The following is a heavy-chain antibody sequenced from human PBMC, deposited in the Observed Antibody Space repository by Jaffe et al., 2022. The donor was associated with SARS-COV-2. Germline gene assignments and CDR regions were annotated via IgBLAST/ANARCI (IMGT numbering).Heavy chain of an antibody. CDR1: GFAFSGYW. Sequence: EVQLVESGGGLVQPGGSLRLSCAASGFAFSGYWMSWVRQAPGKGLEWVANIKQDGSEKYYVDSVKGRFTISRDNAKNSLYLQMNSLRAEDTAVYYCARVRGYYGSGSYLYYFDYWGQGTLLTVSS. D-gene: IGHD3-10*01. J-gene: IGHJ4*02. V-gene: IGHV3-7*01. CDR3: ARVRGYYGSGSYLYYFDY. CDR2: IKQDGSEK.